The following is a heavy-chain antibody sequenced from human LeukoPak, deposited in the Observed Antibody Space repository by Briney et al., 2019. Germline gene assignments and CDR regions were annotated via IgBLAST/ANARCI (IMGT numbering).Heavy chain of an antibody. V-gene: IGHV1-2*06. CDR2: INPNSGGT. CDR3: ARDPIPRGSYSLLGAFDI. Sequence: ASVKVSCKASGGTFSSYAISWVRQAPGQGLEWMGRINPNSGGTNYAQKFQGRVTMTRDTSISTAYMELSRLRSEDTAVYYCARDPIPRGSYSLLGAFDIWGQGTMVTVSS. J-gene: IGHJ3*02. CDR1: GGTFSSYA. D-gene: IGHD1-26*01.